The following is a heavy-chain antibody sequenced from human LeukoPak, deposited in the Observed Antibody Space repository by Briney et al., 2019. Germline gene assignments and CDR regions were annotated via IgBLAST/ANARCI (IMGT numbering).Heavy chain of an antibody. CDR3: ARANGIMVRGPGGY. CDR1: GFTFSSYS. J-gene: IGHJ4*02. D-gene: IGHD3-10*01. CDR2: ISSSSSYI. V-gene: IGHV3-21*01. Sequence: KPGGSLRLSCAASGFTFSSYSMNWVRQAPGKGLEWVSSISSSSSYIYYADSVKGRFTISRDNAKNSLYLQMNSLRAEDTAVYYCARANGIMVRGPGGYWGQGTLVTVSS.